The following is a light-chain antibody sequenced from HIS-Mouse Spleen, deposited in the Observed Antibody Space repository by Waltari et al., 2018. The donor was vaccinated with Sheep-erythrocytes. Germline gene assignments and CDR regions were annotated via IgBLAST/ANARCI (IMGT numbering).Light chain of an antibody. CDR3: QQSYSTPPT. J-gene: IGKJ4*01. CDR2: AAP. Sequence: DIQMTQSPSSLSASVGDRVTITCRASQSISSYLNWYQQKPGKAPKLLIYAAPSLQSGVPSRFSGSGSGTDFTLTISSLQPEDSATYYCQQSYSTPPTFGGGTKVEIK. V-gene: IGKV1-39*01. CDR1: QSISSY.